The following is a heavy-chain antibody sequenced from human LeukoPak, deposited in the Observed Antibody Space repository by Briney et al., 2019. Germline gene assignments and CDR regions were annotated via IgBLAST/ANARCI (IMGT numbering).Heavy chain of an antibody. V-gene: IGHV3-30*18. CDR3: AKVEAAAHYYYYYGMDV. Sequence: GRSLRLSCAASGFTFSSYGMHWVRQAPGKGLEWVAVISYDGSNKYYADSVKGRFTISRDNSKNTLYLQMNSLRAEDTAVYYCAKVEAAAHYYYYYGMDVWGQGTTVTVSS. CDR2: ISYDGSNK. CDR1: GFTFSSYG. D-gene: IGHD6-13*01. J-gene: IGHJ6*02.